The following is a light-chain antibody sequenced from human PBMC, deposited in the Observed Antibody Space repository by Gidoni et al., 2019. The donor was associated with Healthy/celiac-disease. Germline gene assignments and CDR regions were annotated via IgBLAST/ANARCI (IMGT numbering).Light chain of an antibody. CDR1: QSISSY. V-gene: IGKV1-39*01. CDR3: QQSYSTPLT. CDR2: AAS. Sequence: DIQMTQSPSSLSASVGDRVTITCRASQSISSYLNWYQQKPGKAPKLLIYAASSLQSGVPSMFSGSGSGTDFTLTISSLQPEYFAPYYCQQSYSTPLTFGGGTKVEIK. J-gene: IGKJ4*01.